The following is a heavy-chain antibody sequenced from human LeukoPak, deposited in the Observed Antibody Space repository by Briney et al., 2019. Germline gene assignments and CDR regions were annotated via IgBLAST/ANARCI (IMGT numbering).Heavy chain of an antibody. V-gene: IGHV3-15*01. J-gene: IGHJ6*03. CDR3: TTTPESVVVPAAPAGYYYYMDV. CDR1: GFTFSNAW. D-gene: IGHD2-2*01. CDR2: IKSKTDGGTT. Sequence: GGSLRLSCAASGFTFSNAWMSWVRQAPGKGLEWVGRIKSKTDGGTTDYAAPVKRRFTISRDDSKNTLYLQMNSLKTEDTAVYYCTTTPESVVVPAAPAGYYYYMDVWGKGTTVTVSS.